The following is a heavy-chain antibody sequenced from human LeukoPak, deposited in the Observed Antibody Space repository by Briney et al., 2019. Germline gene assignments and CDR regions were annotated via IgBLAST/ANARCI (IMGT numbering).Heavy chain of an antibody. CDR1: GFTFDDYG. J-gene: IGHJ4*02. CDR2: VNWSGVST. V-gene: IGHV3-20*04. D-gene: IGHD3-10*01. CDR3: AKSKYLGGSYDY. Sequence: PGGSLRLSCAASGFTFDDYGMSWVRHTPGKGLEWVSGVNWSGVSTGYADSVKGRFTISRDNGKNSLYLQMNSLRAEDMALYYCAKSKYLGGSYDYWGQGTLVTVSS.